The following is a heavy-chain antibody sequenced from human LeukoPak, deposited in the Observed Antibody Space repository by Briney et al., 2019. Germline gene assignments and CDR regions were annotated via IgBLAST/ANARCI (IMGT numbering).Heavy chain of an antibody. V-gene: IGHV4-30-4*01. J-gene: IGHJ4*02. CDR3: ARAGYYDSSGVDY. CDR1: GGSISSGDYY. CDR2: IYYSGST. D-gene: IGHD3-22*01. Sequence: SQTLSLTCTVSGGSISSGDYYWSWIRQPPGKGLEWTGYIYYSGSTYYNPSLKSRVTISVDTSKNQFSLKLSSVTAADTAVYYCARAGYYDSSGVDYWGQGTLVTVSS.